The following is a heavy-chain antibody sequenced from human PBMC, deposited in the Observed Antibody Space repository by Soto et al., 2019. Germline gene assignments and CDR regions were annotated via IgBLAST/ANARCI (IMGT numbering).Heavy chain of an antibody. Sequence: QVQLVESGGGVVQPGGSLRLSCVASGFTFSSSGMHWVRQSPDKGLEWVAVISYDGSLEYYADSVKGRFTISRDNSRKTLYLQMNSLRPGDTGVYYCAKANYDCVRRIYRLARSDPWGQGTLVTVSS. J-gene: IGHJ5*02. CDR3: AKANYDCVRRIYRLARSDP. CDR1: GFTFSSSG. D-gene: IGHD3-16*02. V-gene: IGHV3-30*18. CDR2: ISYDGSLE.